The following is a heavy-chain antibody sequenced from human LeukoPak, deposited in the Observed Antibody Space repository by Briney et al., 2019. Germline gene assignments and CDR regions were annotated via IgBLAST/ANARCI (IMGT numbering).Heavy chain of an antibody. V-gene: IGHV4-61*02. CDR2: IYTSGST. CDR1: GGSISSGSYY. D-gene: IGHD2-15*01. Sequence: SQTLSLTCTVSGGSISSGSYYWSWIRQPAGKGLEWIGRIYTSGSTNYNPSLKSRVTISVDTSKNQFSLKLSSVTAADTAVYYCARDMGQYCSGGSCYSNYYYYMDVWGKGTTVTISS. CDR3: ARDMGQYCSGGSCYSNYYYYMDV. J-gene: IGHJ6*03.